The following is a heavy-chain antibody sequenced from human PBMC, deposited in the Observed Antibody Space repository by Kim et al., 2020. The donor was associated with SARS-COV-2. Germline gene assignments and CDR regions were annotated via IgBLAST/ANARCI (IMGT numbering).Heavy chain of an antibody. Sequence: SETLSLTCAVYGGSFSGYYWSWIRQPPGKGLEWIGEINHSGSTNYNPSLKSRVTISVDTSKNQFSLKLSSVTAADTAVYYCARVSYGGNTLGYWGQGTLVTVSS. V-gene: IGHV4-34*01. D-gene: IGHD4-17*01. CDR3: ARVSYGGNTLGY. CDR1: GGSFSGYY. J-gene: IGHJ4*02. CDR2: INHSGST.